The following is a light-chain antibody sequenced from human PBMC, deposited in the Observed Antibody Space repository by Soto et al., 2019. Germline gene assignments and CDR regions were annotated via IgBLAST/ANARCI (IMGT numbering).Light chain of an antibody. CDR1: QSVGNNY. Sequence: EILLTQSPCTLSLSPGERATLSCRASQSVGNNYLAWYQQKPGQAPRLLIYGSSSRAIGIPDRFSGSVSGSDFILTINRLEHEDFAVYYCQQYGSSHPITFGQGTRLEIK. CDR2: GSS. J-gene: IGKJ5*01. CDR3: QQYGSSHPIT. V-gene: IGKV3-20*01.